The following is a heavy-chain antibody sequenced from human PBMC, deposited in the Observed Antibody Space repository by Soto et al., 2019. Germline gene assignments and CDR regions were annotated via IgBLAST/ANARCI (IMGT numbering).Heavy chain of an antibody. CDR3: AHGSGWLSDY. J-gene: IGHJ4*02. CDR1: VFSLSSNAVG. CDR2: IYWNDDN. V-gene: IGHV2-5*01. D-gene: IGHD6-19*01. Sequence: QITLKESGPTLLKPTQTHTLSCTFSVFSLSSNAVGVNWIRQPPGKALEWLALIYWNDDNHYSPSLRSRLTITKDTSKNPVVLTMPNVEPVDTATYYCAHGSGWLSDYWGQGTLVTVSS.